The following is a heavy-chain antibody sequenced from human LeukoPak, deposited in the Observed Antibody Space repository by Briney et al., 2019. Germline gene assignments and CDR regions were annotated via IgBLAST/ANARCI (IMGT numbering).Heavy chain of an antibody. J-gene: IGHJ4*02. D-gene: IGHD5-12*01. CDR1: GYTFTSYG. V-gene: IGHV1-18*01. CDR3: ARDDALVATGSFDY. CDR2: ISAYNGNT. Sequence: ASVKVSCKASGYTFTSYGINWLRQAPGQGLEWMGWISAYNGNTNYAQKLQGRVTMTTDTSTSTAYMELRSLRSDDTAVYYCARDDALVATGSFDYWGQGTLVTVSS.